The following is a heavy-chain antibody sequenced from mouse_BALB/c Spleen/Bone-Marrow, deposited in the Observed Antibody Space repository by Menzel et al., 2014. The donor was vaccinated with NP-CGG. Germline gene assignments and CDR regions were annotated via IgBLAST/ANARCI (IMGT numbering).Heavy chain of an antibody. CDR3: ARSGGYGNYVAWFAY. CDR2: IDPANGNT. J-gene: IGHJ3*01. D-gene: IGHD2-10*02. CDR1: GFNIKDTY. Sequence: VQVVESGAELVKPGASVKLPCTASGFNIKDTYMHWVKQRPEQGLEWIGRIDPANGNTKYDPKFQGKATITADTSSNTADLQLSSLTSEDTAVYYCARSGGYGNYVAWFAYWGQGTLVT. V-gene: IGHV14-3*02.